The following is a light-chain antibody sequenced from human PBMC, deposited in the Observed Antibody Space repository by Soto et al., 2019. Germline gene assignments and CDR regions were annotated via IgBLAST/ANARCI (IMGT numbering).Light chain of an antibody. J-gene: IGLJ7*01. V-gene: IGLV3-21*04. CDR1: NIGSKS. CDR2: YDS. Sequence: SYELTQPPSVSVAPGKTARINCGGNNIGSKSVHWYQQKPGQAPVLVIYYDSDRPSGIPERFSGSNSGNTATLTNSRVETGDEADYYCQVWDSSSDHAVFGGGTQLTVL. CDR3: QVWDSSSDHAV.